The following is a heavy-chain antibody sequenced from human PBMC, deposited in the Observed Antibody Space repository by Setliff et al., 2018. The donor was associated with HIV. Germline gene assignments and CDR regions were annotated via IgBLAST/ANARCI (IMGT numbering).Heavy chain of an antibody. CDR2: IKQDGSEK. CDR3: ARALYLRLGIAVAGLDAFDI. D-gene: IGHD6-19*01. CDR1: GFTFSSYW. V-gene: IGHV3-7*03. Sequence: QPGGSLRLSCAASGFTFSSYWMSWVRQAPGKGLEWVANIKQDGSEKYYVDSVKGRFTSSRDNAKNSLYLQMNSLRAEDTAVYYCARALYLRLGIAVAGLDAFDIWGQGTMVTVSS. J-gene: IGHJ3*02.